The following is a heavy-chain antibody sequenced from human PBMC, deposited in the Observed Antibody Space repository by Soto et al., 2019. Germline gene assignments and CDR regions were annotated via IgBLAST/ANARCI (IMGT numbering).Heavy chain of an antibody. CDR2: ISSSSSYT. V-gene: IGHV3-11*06. CDR1: GFTFSDYY. J-gene: IGHJ6*02. CDR3: ASGGRRRYSNYDYYYYGMDV. D-gene: IGHD4-4*01. Sequence: QVQLVESGGGLVKPGGSLRLSCAASGFTFSDYYMSWIRQAPGKGLEWVSYISSSSSYTNYADSVKGRFTISRDNAKNSLYLQMNSLRAEDTAVYYCASGGRRRYSNYDYYYYGMDVWGQGTTVTVSS.